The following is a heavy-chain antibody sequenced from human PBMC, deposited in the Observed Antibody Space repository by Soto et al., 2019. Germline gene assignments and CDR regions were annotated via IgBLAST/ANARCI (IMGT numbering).Heavy chain of an antibody. J-gene: IGHJ3*02. CDR1: GGTFSSYA. D-gene: IGHD6-13*01. CDR2: IIPILGTA. Sequence: GASVKVSCKASGGTFSSYAISWVRQAPGQGLEWMGGIIPILGTANYAQKFQGRVTITADKSTSTAYMELSSLRSEDTAVYYCASSRGIAASFDIWGQGTMVTVSS. V-gene: IGHV1-69*10. CDR3: ASSRGIAASFDI.